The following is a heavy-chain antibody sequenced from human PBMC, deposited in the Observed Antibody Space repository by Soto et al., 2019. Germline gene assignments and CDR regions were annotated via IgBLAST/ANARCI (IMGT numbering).Heavy chain of an antibody. CDR2: ISGSSSYI. CDR3: ARVSAEGCCSTTSCYPFDY. V-gene: IGHV3-21*01. D-gene: IGHD2-2*01. Sequence: PGGSLRLSCPASGFAFSTTTMNWVRQAPGKGLEWVSSISGSSSYIFYADSVKGRFTITRDNAKNSLYLQMNSLRAEDTAVYYCARVSAEGCCSTTSCYPFDYWGQGTLVTVSS. J-gene: IGHJ4*02. CDR1: GFAFSTTT.